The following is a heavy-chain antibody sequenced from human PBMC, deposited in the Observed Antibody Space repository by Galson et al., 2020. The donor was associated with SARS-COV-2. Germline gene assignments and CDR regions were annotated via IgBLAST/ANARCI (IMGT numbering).Heavy chain of an antibody. V-gene: IGHV4-59*01. CDR1: GGSISSYY. Sequence: ETSETLSLTCTVSGGSISSYYWSWIRQPPGKGLEWIGYIYYSGSTNYNPSLKSRVTISVDTSKNQFSLKLSSVTAADTAVYYCARDTRITIFGVVTMGGWFDPWGQGTLVTVSS. CDR2: IYYSGST. D-gene: IGHD3-3*01. CDR3: ARDTRITIFGVVTMGGWFDP. J-gene: IGHJ5*02.